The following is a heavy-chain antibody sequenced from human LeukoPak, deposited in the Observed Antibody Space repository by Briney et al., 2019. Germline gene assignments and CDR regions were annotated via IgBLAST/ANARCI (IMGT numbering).Heavy chain of an antibody. J-gene: IGHJ4*02. CDR3: ARHRFISGYSPFDY. Sequence: SETLSLTCTVSGGSISSYYWSWIRQPPGKGLEWIGYIYYSGSTNYNPSLKSRVTISVDTSKSQFSLKLSSVTAADTAVYYCARHRFISGYSPFDYWGQGTLVTVSS. D-gene: IGHD5-12*01. V-gene: IGHV4-59*08. CDR1: GGSISSYY. CDR2: IYYSGST.